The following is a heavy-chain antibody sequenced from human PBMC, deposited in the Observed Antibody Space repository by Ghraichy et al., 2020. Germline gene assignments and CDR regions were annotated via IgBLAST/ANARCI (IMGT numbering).Heavy chain of an antibody. CDR2: IYYSGNT. CDR3: ARRGHSRCGLAY. V-gene: IGHV4-30-4*01. D-gene: IGHD5-12*01. CDR1: GGSISSGDYY. J-gene: IGHJ4*02. Sequence: LRLSCTVSGGSISSGDYYWSWIRQPPGKGLEWIGYIYYSGNTYYNPSLKSRVTISVDTSKNQFSLKLSSVTAADTALYYCARRGHSRCGLAYWGQGSLVTVSS.